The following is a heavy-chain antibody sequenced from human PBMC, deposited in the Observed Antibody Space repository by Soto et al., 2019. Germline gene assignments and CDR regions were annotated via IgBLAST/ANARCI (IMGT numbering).Heavy chain of an antibody. CDR3: ARRPFLVAPMHAFDI. J-gene: IGHJ3*02. CDR2: IYHSGST. CDR1: DGYIRSGGGS. V-gene: IGHV4-30-2*01. D-gene: IGHD2-2*01. Sequence: TMSLTKGVSDGYIRSGGGSRSWIRQTPGKGLEWIGYIYHSGSTYYNPSLKSRVTISVDRSKNQFSLKLSSVTAADTAVYYCARRPFLVAPMHAFDILGQGTMVTVSP.